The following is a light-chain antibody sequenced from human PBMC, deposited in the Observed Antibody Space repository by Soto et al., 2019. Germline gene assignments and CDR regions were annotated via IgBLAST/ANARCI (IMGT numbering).Light chain of an antibody. CDR2: DNN. CDR1: SSNIGNNY. V-gene: IGLV1-51*01. Sequence: SVLRQPRSVSAAPWQKVTISCSGSSSNIGNNYVSWYQQLPGTAPKLLIYDNNKRPSGIPDRFSGSKSGTSATLGITGLQTGDEADYYCGPWDSSFYVFGPGTKVTVL. J-gene: IGLJ1*01. CDR3: GPWDSSFYV.